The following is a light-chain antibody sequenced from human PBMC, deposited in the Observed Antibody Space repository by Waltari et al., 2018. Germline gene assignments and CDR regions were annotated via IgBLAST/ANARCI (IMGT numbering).Light chain of an antibody. J-gene: IGLJ3*02. V-gene: IGLV4-69*01. CDR2: VNSDGSH. CDR3: ETGGHGTWV. Sequence: QPGKGPRFLRKVNSDGSHRKGDDIPDRFSGSGSGPERYLTISSLQSEDEADYYCETGGHGTWVFGGGTKLTVL.